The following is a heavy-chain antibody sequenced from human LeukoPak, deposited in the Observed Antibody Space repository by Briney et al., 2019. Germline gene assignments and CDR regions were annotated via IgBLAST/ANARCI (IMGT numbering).Heavy chain of an antibody. D-gene: IGHD4-23*01. V-gene: IGHV4-34*01. CDR2: INDSGST. CDR1: GGSYSGYF. CDR3: AIDYSGNSAAFDI. J-gene: IGHJ3*02. Sequence: SETLSLTCDVYGGSYSGYFWSWIRRPPGKGLEWIGEINDSGSTNFNPSLKSRVTVSVDTAKKQFSLKLSSVTAADTAVYYCAIDYSGNSAAFDIWGQGTTVTVSS.